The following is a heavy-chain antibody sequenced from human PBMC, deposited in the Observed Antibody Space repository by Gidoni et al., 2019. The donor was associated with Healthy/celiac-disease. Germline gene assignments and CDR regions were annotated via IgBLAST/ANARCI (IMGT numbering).Heavy chain of an antibody. D-gene: IGHD3-3*01. CDR3: ARDRNRFLEWSPYDY. CDR2: ISSSGSTI. J-gene: IGHJ4*02. CDR1: GFTFRSYE. Sequence: EVQLVESGGGLVQPGGSLSLSCAASGFTFRSYEINWVRQAPGKGMGWVSYISSSGSTIYYADSVKGRFTISRDNAKNSLYLQMNSLRAEDTAVYYCARDRNRFLEWSPYDYWGQGTLVTVSS. V-gene: IGHV3-48*03.